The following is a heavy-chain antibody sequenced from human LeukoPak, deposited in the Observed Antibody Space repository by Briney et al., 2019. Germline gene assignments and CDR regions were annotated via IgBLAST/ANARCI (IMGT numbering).Heavy chain of an antibody. J-gene: IGHJ6*02. CDR1: GGSISSGGYY. D-gene: IGHD6-13*01. CDR3: ARDRAATVDYYYYGMDV. CDR2: INWNGGST. V-gene: IGHV3-20*01. Sequence: ASETLSLTCTVSGGSISSGGYYWSWVRQAPGKGLEWVSGINWNGGSTAYADSVKGRFTISRDNAKNSLYLQMNSLRAEDTALYHCARDRAATVDYYYYGMDVWGQGTTVTVSS.